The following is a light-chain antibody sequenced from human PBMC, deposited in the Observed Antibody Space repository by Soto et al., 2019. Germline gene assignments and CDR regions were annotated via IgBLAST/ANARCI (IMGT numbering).Light chain of an antibody. CDR3: QQYFFYLT. CDR2: KAS. CDR1: QSVDSW. Sequence: DIPMTQSPSTLSASVGDRVTITCRASQSVDSWLAWYQQKPGKAPKLLIYKASSLESGVPSRFSGSGSGTEFSLTISSLQPDYFATYYCQQYFFYLTFGQGTKVEIK. J-gene: IGKJ1*01. V-gene: IGKV1-5*03.